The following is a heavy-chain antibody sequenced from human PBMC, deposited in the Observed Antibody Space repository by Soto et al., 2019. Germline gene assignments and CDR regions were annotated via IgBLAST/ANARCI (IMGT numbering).Heavy chain of an antibody. CDR1: GGSISSGSYY. J-gene: IGHJ4*02. CDR3: ARSDGRY. CDR2: IYYSGST. Sequence: PSETLSLTCTVSGGSISSGSYYWGWIRQSPGKGLEWIGSIYYSGSTYYNPSLKSRVTISVDTSKNQFSLKLSSVTAADTAVYYCARSDGRYWGQGTLVTVSS. V-gene: IGHV4-39*07.